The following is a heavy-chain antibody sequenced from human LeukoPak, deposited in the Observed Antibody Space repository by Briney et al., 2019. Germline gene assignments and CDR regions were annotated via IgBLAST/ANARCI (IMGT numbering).Heavy chain of an antibody. CDR1: GFTFGAYT. V-gene: IGHV3-43*01. Sequence: PGGSLRLSCAASGFTFGAYTMHWVRQAPGKGLEWVSLISWNGYSTYYADSVKGRFTISRDNSKNSLFLQMNSLTTEDTALYYCAASDGEQQLALWGQGTLVTVSS. CDR3: AASDGEQQLAL. D-gene: IGHD6-13*01. CDR2: ISWNGYST. J-gene: IGHJ4*02.